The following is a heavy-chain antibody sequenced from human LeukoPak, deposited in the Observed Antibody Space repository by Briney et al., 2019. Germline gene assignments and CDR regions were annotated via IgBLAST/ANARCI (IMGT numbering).Heavy chain of an antibody. Sequence: ASVKVSCKASGGTFSSYAISWVRQAPGQGLEWMGGIIPIFGTANYAQKFQGRVTITADESTGTAYMELSSLRSEDTAVYYCARGGTGRSGYPGGPFDPWGQGTLVTVSS. D-gene: IGHD3-22*01. CDR1: GGTFSSYA. V-gene: IGHV1-69*13. CDR2: IIPIFGTA. J-gene: IGHJ5*02. CDR3: ARGGTGRSGYPGGPFDP.